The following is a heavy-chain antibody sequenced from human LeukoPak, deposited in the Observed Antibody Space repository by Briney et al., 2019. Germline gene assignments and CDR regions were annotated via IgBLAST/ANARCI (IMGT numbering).Heavy chain of an antibody. Sequence: SGGSLRLSCAASGFTFSSYGMHWVRQAPGKGLEWMAVIWYDGSNKYYADSVKGRFTISRDNSKNTLYLQMNSLRAEDTAVYYCARHPRNWGNFDYWGQGTLVTVSS. CDR1: GFTFSSYG. CDR2: IWYDGSNK. V-gene: IGHV3-33*01. J-gene: IGHJ4*02. CDR3: ARHPRNWGNFDY. D-gene: IGHD3-16*01.